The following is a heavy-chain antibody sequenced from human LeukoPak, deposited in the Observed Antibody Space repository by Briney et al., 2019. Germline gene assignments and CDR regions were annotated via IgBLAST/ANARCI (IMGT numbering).Heavy chain of an antibody. CDR3: ARDLDWHYDSSGYYYRGEGMDYFDY. J-gene: IGHJ4*02. CDR1: GFTFSDYY. V-gene: IGHV3-11*04. CDR2: ISSSGSTT. Sequence: GGSLRLSCAASGFTFSDYYMSWIRQAPGKGLEWVSYISSSGSTTYYADSVKGRFTISRDNAKNSLYLQMNSLRAEDTAVYYCARDLDWHYDSSGYYYRGEGMDYFDYWGQGTLVTVSS. D-gene: IGHD3-22*01.